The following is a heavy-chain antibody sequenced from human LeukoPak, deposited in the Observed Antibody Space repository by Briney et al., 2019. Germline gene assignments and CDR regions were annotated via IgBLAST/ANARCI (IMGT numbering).Heavy chain of an antibody. CDR3: AKDGVVLGVVVAAISLYFDY. CDR2: ISGSGGST. J-gene: IGHJ4*02. V-gene: IGHV3-23*01. CDR1: GFTFSSYA. D-gene: IGHD2-15*01. Sequence: PGGSLRLSCAASGFTFSSYAMSWVRQAPGKGLEWVSAISGSGGSTYYADSVKGRFTISRDNSKNTLYLQMNSLRAEDTAVYYCAKDGVVLGVVVAAISLYFDYWGQGTLVTVSS.